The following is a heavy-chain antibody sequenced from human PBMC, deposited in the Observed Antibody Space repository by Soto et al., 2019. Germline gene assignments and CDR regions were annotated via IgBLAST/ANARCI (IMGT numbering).Heavy chain of an antibody. Sequence: DVQLLESGGGLVQPEGSLRLSCAASGFTFSSYAMGWVRQGPGKGLEWVAVVSIGGSTHYADSVRGRFTISIDNSKNTLSLQMNCLTAEDTAVYFCAKRCGAGGHFDYWGQGALVTVSS. CDR1: GFTFSSYA. CDR3: AKRCGAGGHFDY. V-gene: IGHV3-23*01. CDR2: VSIGGST. D-gene: IGHD2-21*01. J-gene: IGHJ4*02.